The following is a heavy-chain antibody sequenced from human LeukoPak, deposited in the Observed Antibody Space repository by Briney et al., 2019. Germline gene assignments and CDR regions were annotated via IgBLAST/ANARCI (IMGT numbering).Heavy chain of an antibody. CDR1: GFTFSKYA. CDR2: ISGGGGST. CDR3: ARGSSSPGVP. J-gene: IGHJ5*02. D-gene: IGHD6-6*01. Sequence: GGSLRLSCEGSGFTFSKYAMSWVRQAPGKGLEWVSGISGGGGSTYYADSVKGRFTISRDKSKNTLYLQMNSLRAEDTAVYYCARGSSSPGVPWGQGTLVTVSS. V-gene: IGHV3-23*01.